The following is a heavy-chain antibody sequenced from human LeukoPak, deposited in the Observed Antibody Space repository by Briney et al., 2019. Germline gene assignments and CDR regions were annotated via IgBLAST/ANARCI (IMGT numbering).Heavy chain of an antibody. CDR2: IYYSGST. CDR3: ARLGYSYGYLSDY. Sequence: SETLSLTCTVSGGSISSSSYYWGWIRQPPGKGLEWIGSIYYSGSTYYNPSLKSRVTISVDTSKNQFSLKLISVTAADTAVYYCARLGYSYGYLSDYWGQGTLVTVSS. D-gene: IGHD5-18*01. V-gene: IGHV4-39*01. CDR1: GGSISSSSYY. J-gene: IGHJ4*02.